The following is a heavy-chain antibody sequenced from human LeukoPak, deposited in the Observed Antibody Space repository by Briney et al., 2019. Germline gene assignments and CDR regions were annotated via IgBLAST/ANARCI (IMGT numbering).Heavy chain of an antibody. CDR3: ARGAGYSSRKFDY. J-gene: IGHJ4*02. D-gene: IGHD6-13*01. Sequence: ASVKVSCKASGYTFTGYYMHWVRQAPGQGLEWMGWINPNSGGTNYAQKFQGRVTMTRDTSISTAYMELSRLRSDDTAMYYCARGAGYSSRKFDYWGQGTLVTVSS. V-gene: IGHV1-2*02. CDR2: INPNSGGT. CDR1: GYTFTGYY.